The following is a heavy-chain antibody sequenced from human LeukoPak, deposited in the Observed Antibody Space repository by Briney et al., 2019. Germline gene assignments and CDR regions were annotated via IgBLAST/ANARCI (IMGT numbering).Heavy chain of an antibody. CDR2: ISYDGYDK. CDR3: ARDPVGGNSN. Sequence: GGSLRLSCAASGFTFNDYAMYWVRQAPGKGLEWVTLISYDGYDKSYADSVRGRFTISRDNSRNTLYLQMDSLRAEDTAVYYCARDPVGGNSNWGQGTTVAVSS. V-gene: IGHV3-30-3*01. J-gene: IGHJ6*02. D-gene: IGHD4-23*01. CDR1: GFTFNDYA.